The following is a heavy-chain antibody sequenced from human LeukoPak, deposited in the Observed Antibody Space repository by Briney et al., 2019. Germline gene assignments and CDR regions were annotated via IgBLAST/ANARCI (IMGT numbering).Heavy chain of an antibody. J-gene: IGHJ4*02. CDR1: GFTFSSYA. CDR3: ARYYDSRSDY. D-gene: IGHD3-22*01. Sequence: GGSLRLSCAASGFTFSSYAMSWVRQAPGKGLEWVSAISGSGGSTYYADSVKGRFTISRGNSKNTLYLQMNSLRAEDTAVYYCARYYDSRSDYWGQGTLVTVSS. CDR2: ISGSGGST. V-gene: IGHV3-23*01.